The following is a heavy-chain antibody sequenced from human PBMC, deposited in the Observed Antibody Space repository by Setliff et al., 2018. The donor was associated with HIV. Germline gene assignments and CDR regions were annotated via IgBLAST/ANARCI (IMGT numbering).Heavy chain of an antibody. CDR2: IIPILGVA. J-gene: IGHJ6*03. V-gene: IGHV1-69*10. CDR1: GGTFSSYA. CDR3: ARAPKWNGNYYYMDV. D-gene: IGHD1-20*01. Sequence: GASVKVSCKASGGTFSSYAITWVRQAPGQGLEWMGGIIPILGVANYAQKFQGRVTITADKSTTTAYMELSSLRSEDTAVYYCARAPKWNGNYYYMDVWGKGTTVTVSS.